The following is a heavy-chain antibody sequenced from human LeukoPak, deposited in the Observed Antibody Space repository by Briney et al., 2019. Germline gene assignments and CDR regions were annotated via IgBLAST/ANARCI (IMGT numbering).Heavy chain of an antibody. Sequence: GGSLRLSCAASGFTFSSYWMSWVRQAPGKGLEWVAHIKQDGSEKYYVDSVKGRFTISRDNAKNSLYLQMNSLRAEDTAVYYCARGGYCSSTSCYSFYSSPFDYWGQGTLVTVSS. CDR3: ARGGYCSSTSCYSFYSSPFDY. CDR1: GFTFSSYW. V-gene: IGHV3-7*01. J-gene: IGHJ4*02. CDR2: IKQDGSEK. D-gene: IGHD2-2*01.